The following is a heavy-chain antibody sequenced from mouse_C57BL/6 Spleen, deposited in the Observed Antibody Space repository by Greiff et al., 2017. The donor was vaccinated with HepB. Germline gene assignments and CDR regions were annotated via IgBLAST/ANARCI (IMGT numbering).Heavy chain of an antibody. Sequence: QVQLQQSGAELARPWASVKLSCKASGYTFTSYGISWVKQRTGQGLEWIGEIYPRSGNTYYNEKFKGKAKLTADKSSSTAYDELRRLTAEDSAVDCCARSYYSPYGYFDVWGTGTTVTVTS. D-gene: IGHD2-12*01. CDR1: GYTFTSYG. CDR2: IYPRSGNT. V-gene: IGHV1-81*01. J-gene: IGHJ1*03. CDR3: ARSYYSPYGYFDV.